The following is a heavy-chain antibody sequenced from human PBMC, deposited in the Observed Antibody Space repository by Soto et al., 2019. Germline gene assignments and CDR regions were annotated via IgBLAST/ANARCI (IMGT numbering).Heavy chain of an antibody. CDR2: IIDSGGST. J-gene: IGHJ6*02. CDR1: GFTFSSCA. Sequence: GGSLRLSCAASGFTFSSCAMGWVRQAPGKGLEWVSDIIDSGGSTYYADSVKGRFTISRDNSKSTLYLQMNSPRAEDTALYYCAKGRSYYYYYGVDGWGQGTTVTVSS. CDR3: AKGRSYYYYYGVDG. V-gene: IGHV3-23*01.